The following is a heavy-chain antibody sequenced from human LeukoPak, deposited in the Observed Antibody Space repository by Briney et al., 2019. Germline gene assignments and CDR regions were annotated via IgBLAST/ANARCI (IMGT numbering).Heavy chain of an antibody. CDR2: INPNSGGT. D-gene: IGHD3-9*01. CDR3: ARAFNDILTGYRTIDY. CDR1: GYTFTGYY. J-gene: IGHJ4*02. Sequence: ASVKASCKASGYTFTGYYMHWVRQAPGQGLEWMGWINPNSGGTNYAQKFQGRVTMTRDTSISTAYMELGRLRSDDTAVYYCARAFNDILTGYRTIDYWGQGTLVTVSS. V-gene: IGHV1-2*02.